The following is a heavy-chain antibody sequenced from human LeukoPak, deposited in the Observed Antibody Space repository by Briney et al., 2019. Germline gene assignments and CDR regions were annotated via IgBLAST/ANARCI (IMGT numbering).Heavy chain of an antibody. Sequence: ASVKVSCKASGYTFTSYDINWVRQATGQGLEWMGWINPNSGGTNYAQKFQGRVTMTRDTSISTAYMELSRLRSDDTAVYYCARNGWKLLPDSFFDYWGQGTLVTVSS. CDR2: INPNSGGT. V-gene: IGHV1-2*02. CDR3: ARNGWKLLPDSFFDY. J-gene: IGHJ4*02. D-gene: IGHD1-26*01. CDR1: GYTFTSYD.